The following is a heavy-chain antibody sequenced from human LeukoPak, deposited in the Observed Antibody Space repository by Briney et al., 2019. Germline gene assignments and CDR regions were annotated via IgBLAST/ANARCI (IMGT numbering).Heavy chain of an antibody. D-gene: IGHD3-9*01. CDR2: IIPILGIA. V-gene: IGHV1-69*04. CDR3: ARDVDSPRGY. Sequence: SVKVSCKASGGTFSSYTISWVRQAPGQGLEWMGRIIPILGIANYAQKFRGRVTITADKSTSTAYMELSSLRSEDTAVYYCARDVDSPRGYWGQGTLVTVPS. CDR1: GGTFSSYT. J-gene: IGHJ4*02.